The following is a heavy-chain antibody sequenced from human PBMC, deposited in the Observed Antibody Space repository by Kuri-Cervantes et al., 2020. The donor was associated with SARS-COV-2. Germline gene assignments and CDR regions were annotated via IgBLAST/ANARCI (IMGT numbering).Heavy chain of an antibody. CDR1: GGSISSYY. D-gene: IGHD1-14*01. V-gene: IGHV4-4*07. CDR2: IYTSGST. Sequence: SETLSLTCTVSGGSISSYYWSWIRQPAGKGLEWIGRIYTSGSTNYNPSLKTRATISLDTSTNQFSLNLRSVTAADTAVYFCAKNPFPEVGNTGWAFDIWGQGTVVTVSS. J-gene: IGHJ3*02. CDR3: AKNPFPEVGNTGWAFDI.